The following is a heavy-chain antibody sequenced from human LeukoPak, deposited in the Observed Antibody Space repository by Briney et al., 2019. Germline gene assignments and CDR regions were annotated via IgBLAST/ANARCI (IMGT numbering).Heavy chain of an antibody. CDR3: ARVPLRRHTFDI. CDR1: GGSISSYY. V-gene: IGHV4-4*07. Sequence: SETLSLTCTVSGGSISSYYWSWIRQPAGKGLEWIGRIYSSGSANYNPSLKSRVTISVDKSKNQFSLKLSSVTAADTAVYSCARVPLRRHTFDIWGQGTMVTVSS. D-gene: IGHD5-12*01. J-gene: IGHJ3*02. CDR2: IYSSGSA.